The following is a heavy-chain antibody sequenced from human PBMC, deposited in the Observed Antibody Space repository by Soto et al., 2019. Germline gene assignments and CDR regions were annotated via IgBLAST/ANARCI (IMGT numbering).Heavy chain of an antibody. CDR1: GGSLSTYK. V-gene: IGHV1-69*01. CDR2: IIPMSGTP. J-gene: IGHJ3*02. D-gene: IGHD3-22*01. CDR3: ARDLHYYDNSVEVRVAFDI. Sequence: QLQLVQSGAEVKRPGSSVKVSCRASGGSLSTYKISWVRQAPGQGLQWLGAIIPMSGTPTYAQKFQARVTFSADESMTTAYMGLGGLRSEDTAVYYCARDLHYYDNSVEVRVAFDIWGQGTMVTVSS.